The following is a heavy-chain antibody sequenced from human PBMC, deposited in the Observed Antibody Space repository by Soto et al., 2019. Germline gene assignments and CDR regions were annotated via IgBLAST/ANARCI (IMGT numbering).Heavy chain of an antibody. CDR2: IHHSGST. Sequence: XAILSLTCAVSGCSISSGYYWGWIRQPPGKGLEWIGSIHHSGSTYYNPSLKSRVTISVDTSKNQFSLRLSSVTAADTAVYYCARGPSTYSVRSSAGMDAWGQGTTVTVSS. J-gene: IGHJ6*02. V-gene: IGHV4-38-2*01. CDR1: GCSISSGYY. D-gene: IGHD3-10*02. CDR3: ARGPSTYSVRSSAGMDA.